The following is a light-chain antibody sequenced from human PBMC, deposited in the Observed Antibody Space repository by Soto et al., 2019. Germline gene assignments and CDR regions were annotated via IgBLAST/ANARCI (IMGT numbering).Light chain of an antibody. CDR3: QQYNAWPLT. V-gene: IGKV3-15*01. CDR1: QSVSNN. CDR2: GAS. J-gene: IGKJ4*01. Sequence: EIVMTQSPATLSVSPGERATLSCRASQSVSNNLAWYQQKPGQAPRLLLYGASTRAAGLPARFSGSGSGTEFTLTISSLQSEDVALFYCQQYNAWPLTFDGGTKVEIK.